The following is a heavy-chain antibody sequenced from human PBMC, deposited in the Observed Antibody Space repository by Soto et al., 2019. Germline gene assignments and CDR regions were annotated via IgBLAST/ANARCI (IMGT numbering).Heavy chain of an antibody. CDR1: GFTFSNAW. J-gene: IGHJ6*03. Sequence: GGSLRLSCAASGFTFSNAWMSWVRQAPGKGLEWVGRIKSKTDGGTTDYAAPVKGRFTISRDDSKNTLYLQMNSLKTEDTAVYYCTISSYYYGSGSFYYYYYYMDVWGKGTTVTVSS. D-gene: IGHD3-10*01. CDR3: TISSYYYGSGSFYYYYYYMDV. CDR2: IKSKTDGGTT. V-gene: IGHV3-15*01.